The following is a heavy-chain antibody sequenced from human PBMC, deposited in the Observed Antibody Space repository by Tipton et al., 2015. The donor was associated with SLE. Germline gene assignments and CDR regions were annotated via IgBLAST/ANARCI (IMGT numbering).Heavy chain of an antibody. CDR3: ARRVGVHSNYYYYGMDV. Sequence: SLRLSCAASGLTVSRHYMSWVRQAPGKGLEWVSVIYSDGTTYYADSVKGRFTVSRDSSKNTLYLQMSSLRAEDTAVYYCARRVGVHSNYYYYGMDVWGHGTTVTVSS. J-gene: IGHJ6*02. CDR1: GLTVSRHY. V-gene: IGHV3-53*01. CDR2: IYSDGTT. D-gene: IGHD4-11*01.